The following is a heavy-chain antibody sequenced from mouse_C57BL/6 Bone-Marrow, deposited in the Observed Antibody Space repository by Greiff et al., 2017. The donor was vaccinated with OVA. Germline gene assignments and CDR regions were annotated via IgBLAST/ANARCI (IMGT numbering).Heavy chain of an antibody. CDR3: ARDAYYYGSSLFDY. Sequence: QVQLKQPGAELVRPGSSVKLSCKASGYTFTSYWMDWVKQRPGQGLEWIGNIYPSDSETHYNQKFKDKATLTVDKSSSTAYMQLSSLTSEDSAVYYCARDAYYYGSSLFDYWGQGTTLTVSS. D-gene: IGHD1-1*01. CDR1: GYTFTSYW. CDR2: IYPSDSET. J-gene: IGHJ2*01. V-gene: IGHV1-61*01.